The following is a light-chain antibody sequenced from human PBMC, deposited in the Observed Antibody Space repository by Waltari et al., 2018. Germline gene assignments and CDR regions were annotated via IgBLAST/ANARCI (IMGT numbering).Light chain of an antibody. V-gene: IGKV3-11*01. CDR2: DAS. J-gene: IGKJ4*01. CDR1: QSVSSY. CDR3: QQRSNWPPPT. Sequence: EIVLTQSPATLSLSPGERATLSCRASQSVSSYLAWYQQNPGQAPRLLIYDASNRATGIPARFSGSGSGTDFTLTISSLEPEDFAVYYCQQRSNWPPPTFGGGTKVEIK.